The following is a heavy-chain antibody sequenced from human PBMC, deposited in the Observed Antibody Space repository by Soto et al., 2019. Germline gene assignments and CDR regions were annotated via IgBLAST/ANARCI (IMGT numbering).Heavy chain of an antibody. CDR3: ARDEYYDSSGQLDY. D-gene: IGHD3-22*01. CDR1: GFTFSSYG. Sequence: PGGSLRLSCAASGFTFSSYGMHWVRQAPGKGLEWVAVTWYDGSNKYYADSVKGRFTISRDNSKNTLYLQMNSLRAEDTAVYYCARDEYYDSSGQLDYWGQGTLVTVSS. J-gene: IGHJ4*02. V-gene: IGHV3-33*01. CDR2: TWYDGSNK.